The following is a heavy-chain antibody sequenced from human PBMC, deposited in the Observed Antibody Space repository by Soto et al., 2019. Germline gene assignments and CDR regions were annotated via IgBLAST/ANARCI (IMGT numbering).Heavy chain of an antibody. CDR2: ITPLFGAP. CDR3: VCERRGEDSFGV. D-gene: IGHD1-1*01. Sequence: QVQLVQSGAEVKKPGSSVKVSCQASGGTFSAYAINWVRQAPGQGLEWLGGITPLFGAPDYAQNFQGRVTIMADESTRTAYMELSLRRADDPAVYSCVCERRGEDSFGVGGQGTMVTVAS. J-gene: IGHJ3*01. V-gene: IGHV1-69*01. CDR1: GGTFSAYA.